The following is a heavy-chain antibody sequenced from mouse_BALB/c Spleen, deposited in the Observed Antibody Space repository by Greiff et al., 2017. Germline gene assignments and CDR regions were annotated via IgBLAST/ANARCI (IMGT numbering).Heavy chain of an antibody. CDR1: GFNIKDYY. CDR3: ARCWDRYYFDY. J-gene: IGHJ2*01. D-gene: IGHD3-3*01. Sequence: VQLKQSGAELVRPGALVKLSCKASGFNIKDYYMHWVKQRPEQGLEWIGWIDPENGNTIYDPKFQGKASITADTSSNTAYLQLSSLTSEDTAVYYCARCWDRYYFDYWGQGTALTVSS. CDR2: IDPENGNT. V-gene: IGHV14-1*02.